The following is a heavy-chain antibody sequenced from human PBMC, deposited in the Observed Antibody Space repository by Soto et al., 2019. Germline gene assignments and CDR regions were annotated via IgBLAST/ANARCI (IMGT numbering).Heavy chain of an antibody. Sequence: PGESLKISCKGSGYSFTSYWIGWVRQMPGKGLEWMGIIYPGDSDTRYSPSFQGQVTISADKSISTAYLQWSSLKASDTAMYYCAGGGVLGVITRAKHHYRLSVWGQGTTVTVSS. CDR3: AGGGVLGVITRAKHHYRLSV. J-gene: IGHJ6*02. CDR1: GYSFTSYW. V-gene: IGHV5-51*01. D-gene: IGHD3-10*01. CDR2: IYPGDSDT.